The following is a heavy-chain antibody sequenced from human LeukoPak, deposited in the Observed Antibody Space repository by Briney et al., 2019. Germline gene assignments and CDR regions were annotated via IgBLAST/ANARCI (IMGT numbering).Heavy chain of an antibody. CDR2: IIPILGTA. CDR3: ARVKPGATIKRGAFDY. CDR1: GGTFSSYA. V-gene: IGHV1-69*13. Sequence: SVKVSCKASGGTFSSYAISWVRQAPGQGLEWMGGIIPILGTANYAQKFQGRVTITADESTSTAYMELSSLRSEDTAVYYCARVKPGATIKRGAFDYWGQGTLVTVSS. D-gene: IGHD5-12*01. J-gene: IGHJ4*02.